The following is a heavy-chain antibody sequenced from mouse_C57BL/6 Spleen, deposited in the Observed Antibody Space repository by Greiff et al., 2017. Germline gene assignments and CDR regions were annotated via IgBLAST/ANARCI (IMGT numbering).Heavy chain of an antibody. CDR1: GYTFTSYW. CDR3: ARKLYDYLYFDY. J-gene: IGHJ2*01. CDR2: IDPSDSYT. V-gene: IGHV1-69*01. D-gene: IGHD2-4*01. Sequence: VQLQQPGAELVMPGASVKLSCKASGYTFTSYWMHWVKQRPGQGLEWIGEIDPSDSYTNYNQKFKGKSTLTVDKSSSTAYMQLSSLTSEDSAVYYCARKLYDYLYFDYWGQGTTLTVSS.